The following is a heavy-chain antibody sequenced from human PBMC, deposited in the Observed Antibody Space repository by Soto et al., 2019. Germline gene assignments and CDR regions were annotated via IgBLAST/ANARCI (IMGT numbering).Heavy chain of an antibody. V-gene: IGHV1-69*13. D-gene: IGHD5-12*01. J-gene: IGHJ4*02. CDR3: ARDWMATINSPFSY. Sequence: GASVKVSCKASGGTFSSYAISWVRQAPGQGLEWMGGIIPIFGTANYAQKFQGRVTITADESTSTAYMELSSLRSEDTAVYYRARDWMATINSPFSYWGQGTLVTVSS. CDR1: GGTFSSYA. CDR2: IIPIFGTA.